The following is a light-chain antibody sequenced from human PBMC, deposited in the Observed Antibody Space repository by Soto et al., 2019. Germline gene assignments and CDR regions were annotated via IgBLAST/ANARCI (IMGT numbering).Light chain of an antibody. Sequence: DIQMTQSPSSLSASVGDGVTITCRASQSISSYLNWYRQKPGKAPNLLIYAASSVQSGVQSRFSVSGCGTHFNLSISSLQPEDVATYYCQQSYSSRLTFGGGTRVEIK. CDR2: AAS. V-gene: IGKV1-39*01. J-gene: IGKJ4*01. CDR3: QQSYSSRLT. CDR1: QSISSY.